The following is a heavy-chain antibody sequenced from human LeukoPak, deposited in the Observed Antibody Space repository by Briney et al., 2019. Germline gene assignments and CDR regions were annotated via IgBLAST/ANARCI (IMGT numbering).Heavy chain of an antibody. Sequence: SSETLSLTCTVSGGSISSGGHYWSWIRQHPGKGLEWIGYIYYSGSTYYNPSLKSRVTISVDTSKNQFSLKLSSVTAADTAVYYCARETTVEGGDAFDIWGQGTMVTVSS. D-gene: IGHD4-23*01. J-gene: IGHJ3*02. CDR3: ARETTVEGGDAFDI. CDR2: IYYSGST. CDR1: GGSISSGGHY. V-gene: IGHV4-31*03.